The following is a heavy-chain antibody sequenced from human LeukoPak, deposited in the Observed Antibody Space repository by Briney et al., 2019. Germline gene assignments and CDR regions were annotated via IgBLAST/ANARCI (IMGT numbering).Heavy chain of an antibody. CDR1: GFTFSNYG. V-gene: IGHV3-30*02. J-gene: IGHJ4*02. D-gene: IGHD3-10*01. Sequence: PGGSLRLSCAASGFTFSNYGMHRVRQAPGKGLEWVAFIRYDGSNKYYADSVKGRFTISRDNSENTLYLQMNTLRGEDTAVYYCARDPYGSGSFDYWGQGTLVTVSS. CDR3: ARDPYGSGSFDY. CDR2: IRYDGSNK.